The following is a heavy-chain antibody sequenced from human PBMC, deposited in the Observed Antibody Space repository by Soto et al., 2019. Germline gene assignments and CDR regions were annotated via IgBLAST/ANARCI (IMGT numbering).Heavy chain of an antibody. Sequence: SETLSLTCTVSGGSINSYYWGWIRQPSGKGLEWIGYIHYSGSTNYNPSLKSRVTISVDTPKNQFSLKVNSMTAADTAVYYCARGGLAARKGRWFDPWGQGTLVTVSS. CDR1: GGSINSYY. CDR3: ARGGLAARKGRWFDP. V-gene: IGHV4-59*01. D-gene: IGHD6-6*01. J-gene: IGHJ5*02. CDR2: IHYSGST.